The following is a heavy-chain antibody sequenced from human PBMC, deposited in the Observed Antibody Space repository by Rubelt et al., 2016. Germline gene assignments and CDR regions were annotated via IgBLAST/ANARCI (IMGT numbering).Heavy chain of an antibody. D-gene: IGHD3-3*01. V-gene: IGHV4-31*03. CDR1: GGSITSGNYY. Sequence: QVQLQESGPGLVKPSQTLSLTCTVSGGSITSGNYYWNWIRRHPGKGLEWIGYVFHSGGTYYTPSLQSRVNISIDTSKNPFALHLGSVTAADTAVYYWARTAANWSGHYYFNFWGQGTLVTVSS. CDR3: ARTAANWSGHYYFNF. CDR2: VFHSGGT. J-gene: IGHJ4*02.